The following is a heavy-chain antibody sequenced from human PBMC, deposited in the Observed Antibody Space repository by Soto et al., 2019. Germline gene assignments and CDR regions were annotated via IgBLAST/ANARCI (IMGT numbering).Heavy chain of an antibody. J-gene: IGHJ4*02. CDR2: IFYDGYT. D-gene: IGHD6-13*01. CDR3: ARRQAAVPHY. CDR1: GDSISGSPYF. Sequence: QLQLQESGPGLVMPSETLSLTCTVSGDSISGSPYFWGWIRQPPGKRLEWIGSIFYDGYTLYTPSLRSRVTISVDTSKTQFSLKLASVAAADTATYFCARRQAAVPHYWGQGTLVTFSS. V-gene: IGHV4-39*01.